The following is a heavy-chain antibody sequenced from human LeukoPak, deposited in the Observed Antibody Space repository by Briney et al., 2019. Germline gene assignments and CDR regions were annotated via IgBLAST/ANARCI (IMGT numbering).Heavy chain of an antibody. D-gene: IGHD3-10*01. J-gene: IGHJ4*02. CDR2: IYYSGST. CDR1: GGSISSSSYY. Sequence: SETLSLTCTVSGGSISSSSYYWGWIRQPPGKGLEWIGSIYYSGSTYYNPSLKSRVTISVVTSKNQFSLKLSSVTAADTAVYYCARQLVLLWFGDTNYFDYWGQGTLVTVSS. V-gene: IGHV4-39*01. CDR3: ARQLVLLWFGDTNYFDY.